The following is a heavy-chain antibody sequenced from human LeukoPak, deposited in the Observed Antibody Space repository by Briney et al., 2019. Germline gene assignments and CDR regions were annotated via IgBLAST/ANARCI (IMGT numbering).Heavy chain of an antibody. CDR1: GFTFSTYA. J-gene: IGHJ4*02. Sequence: GGSLRLSCAASGFTFSTYAMSWVRQAPGKGLEGVSGISTSGGRTFYADSVKGRFTLSRDNTKNTLYLQMNSLRAEDTAVYYCAKTSGSYWNYFDYWGQGTLVTVSS. CDR3: AKTSGSYWNYFDY. D-gene: IGHD1-26*01. V-gene: IGHV3-23*01. CDR2: ISTSGGRT.